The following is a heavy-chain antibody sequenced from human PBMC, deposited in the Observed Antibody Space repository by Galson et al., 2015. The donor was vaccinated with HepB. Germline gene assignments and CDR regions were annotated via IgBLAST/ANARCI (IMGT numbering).Heavy chain of an antibody. CDR1: GFTFSDYY. D-gene: IGHD3-22*01. Sequence: SLRLSCAASGFTFSDYYMSWIRQAPGKGLEWVSYISSSSSYTNYADSVKGRFTISRDNAKNSLYVQMNSLRAEDTAVYYCARERGIVVVTTGASDIWGQGTMVTVSS. CDR3: ARERGIVVVTTGASDI. V-gene: IGHV3-11*05. J-gene: IGHJ3*02. CDR2: ISSSSSYT.